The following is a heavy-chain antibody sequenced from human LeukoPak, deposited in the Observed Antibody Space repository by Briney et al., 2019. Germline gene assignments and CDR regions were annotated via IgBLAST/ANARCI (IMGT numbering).Heavy chain of an antibody. CDR3: ARWSQLGFDY. CDR2: IYYSGST. J-gene: IGHJ4*02. V-gene: IGHV4-59*01. Sequence: SETLSLTCTVSGGSISSYYWSWIRQPPGKGLEWIGYIYYSGSTNYNPSLKSRVTISIDTSKNQFSLKLSSVTAADTAVYYCARWSQLGFDYWGQGTLVTVSS. D-gene: IGHD6-6*01. CDR1: GGSISSYY.